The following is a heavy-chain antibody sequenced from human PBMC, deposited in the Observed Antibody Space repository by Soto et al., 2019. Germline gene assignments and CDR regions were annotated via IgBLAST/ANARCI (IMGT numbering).Heavy chain of an antibody. J-gene: IGHJ4*02. V-gene: IGHV1-18*01. CDR3: ALSRSWYYDFWSGYYGFDY. CDR1: GYTFTSYG. CDR2: ISAYNGNT. Sequence: GASVKVSCKASGYTFTSYGISWVRQAPGQGLEWMGWISAYNGNTNYAQKLQGRVTMTTDTSTSTAYMELRSLRSDDTAVYYCALSRSWYYDFWSGYYGFDYWGQGTQVTVSS. D-gene: IGHD3-3*01.